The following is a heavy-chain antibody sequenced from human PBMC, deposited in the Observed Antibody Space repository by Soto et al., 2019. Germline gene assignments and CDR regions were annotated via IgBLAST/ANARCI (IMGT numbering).Heavy chain of an antibody. CDR2: ISSSSSYI. D-gene: IGHD2-2*01. Sequence: EVQLVESGGGLVKPGGSLRLSCAASGFSFSNYGMNWVRQAPGKGLEWVSSISSSSSYISYADSVKGRFTISRDNAKTSVYLQMTSLRDEDTAVYYCARSNCTSTSCYVVWFDPWGQGTLVTVSS. CDR3: ARSNCTSTSCYVVWFDP. V-gene: IGHV3-21*01. CDR1: GFSFSNYG. J-gene: IGHJ5*02.